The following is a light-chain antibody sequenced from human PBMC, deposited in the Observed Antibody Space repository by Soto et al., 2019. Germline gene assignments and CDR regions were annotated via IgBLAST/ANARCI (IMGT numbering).Light chain of an antibody. CDR1: QSFSNY. V-gene: IGKV3-11*01. Sequence: EIVLTQSPATLSLSPGERATLSCRASQSFSNYLAWYQQKPGQAPRLLIYDASRRATGIPARFSGSGSGTDFTLTISSLEPEDVAVYYCQQCSNWPLTFGQGTRLEIK. CDR3: QQCSNWPLT. CDR2: DAS. J-gene: IGKJ5*01.